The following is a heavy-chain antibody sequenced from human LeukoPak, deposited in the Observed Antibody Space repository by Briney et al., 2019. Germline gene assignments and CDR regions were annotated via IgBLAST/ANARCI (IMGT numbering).Heavy chain of an antibody. CDR3: AKDPRVWAAAGTGLDY. D-gene: IGHD6-13*01. CDR2: IWYDGSNK. V-gene: IGHV3-33*06. Sequence: PGGSLRLSCAASGFTFISYGMHWVRQAPGKGLEWVAVIWYDGSNKYYADSVKGRFTISRDNSKNTLYLQMKSLRAEDTAVYYCAKDPRVWAAAGTGLDYWGQGTLVTVSS. CDR1: GFTFISYG. J-gene: IGHJ4*02.